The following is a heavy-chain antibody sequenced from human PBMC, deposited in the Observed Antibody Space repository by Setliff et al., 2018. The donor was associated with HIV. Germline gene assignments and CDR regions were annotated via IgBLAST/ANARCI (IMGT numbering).Heavy chain of an antibody. D-gene: IGHD1-20*01. CDR2: IYFTGSS. Sequence: SETLSLTCTVSGGSISTYYWSWIRQPPGKGLEWIGSIYFTGSSDNNPSLKSRVTLSVDTSKHQFSLRLSSVTAADTATYFCARVRFNFDNVRCFDLWGPGTLVTVSS. J-gene: IGHJ2*01. V-gene: IGHV4-59*12. CDR1: GGSISTYY. CDR3: ARVRFNFDNVRCFDL.